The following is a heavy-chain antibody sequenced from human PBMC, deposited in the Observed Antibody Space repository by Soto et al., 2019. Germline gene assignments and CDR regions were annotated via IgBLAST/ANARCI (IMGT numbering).Heavy chain of an antibody. CDR1: GYRFTNYW. Sequence: PGESLKISCKGSGYRFTNYWIGWVRQMPGKGLEWMGIIYPGDSDTRYSPSFQGQVTISADKSISTAYLQWSSLKASDTAMYYCARQDSGYEYYYYYGMDVWGQGTTVTVSS. CDR3: ARQDSGYEYYYYYGMDV. D-gene: IGHD5-12*01. V-gene: IGHV5-51*01. CDR2: IYPGDSDT. J-gene: IGHJ6*02.